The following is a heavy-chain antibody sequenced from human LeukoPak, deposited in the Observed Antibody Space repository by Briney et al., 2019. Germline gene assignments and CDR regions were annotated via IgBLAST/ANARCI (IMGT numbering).Heavy chain of an antibody. CDR3: ARRLSTLRCCSGGSCRPNAFDI. J-gene: IGHJ3*02. V-gene: IGHV4-59*08. CDR1: GGSISSYY. D-gene: IGHD2-15*01. CDR2: IYYSGST. Sequence: PSETLSLTCTVSGGSISSYYWSWIRQPPGKGLEWIGYIYYSGSTNYNPSLKSRVTISVDTSKNQFSLKLSSVTAADTAVYYCARRLSTLRCCSGGSCRPNAFDIWGQGTMVTVSS.